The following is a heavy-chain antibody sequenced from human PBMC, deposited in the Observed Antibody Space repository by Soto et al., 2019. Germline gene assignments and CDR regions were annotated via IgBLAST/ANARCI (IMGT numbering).Heavy chain of an antibody. Sequence: AWCLGLGCAASGVTVWIYVVAVSLQAPGKGLEWVAVIWYDGSNKYYAESVKGRFTISRDNSKNTLYLQMNSLRAEDTAVYYCARDQGPRYCSGGSCYTEYFQHWVQGTLVTVSS. CDR1: GVTVWIYV. CDR3: ARDQGPRYCSGGSCYTEYFQH. J-gene: IGHJ1*01. V-gene: IGHV3-33*01. D-gene: IGHD2-15*01. CDR2: IWYDGSNK.